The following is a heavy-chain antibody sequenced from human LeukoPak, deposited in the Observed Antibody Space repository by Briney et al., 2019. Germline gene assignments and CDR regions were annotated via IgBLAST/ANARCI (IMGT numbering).Heavy chain of an antibody. CDR2: ISSSSSTI. J-gene: IGHJ4*02. V-gene: IGHV3-48*04. Sequence: GGSLRLSCAASGFTFSSYSMNWVRQAPGKGLEWVSYISSSSSTIYYADSVKGRFTISRDNAKNSLYLQMNSLRAEDTAVYYSASGGRALRYFDWLLELDPGFDYWGQGTLVTVSS. D-gene: IGHD3-9*01. CDR1: GFTFSSYS. CDR3: ASGGRALRYFDWLLELDPGFDY.